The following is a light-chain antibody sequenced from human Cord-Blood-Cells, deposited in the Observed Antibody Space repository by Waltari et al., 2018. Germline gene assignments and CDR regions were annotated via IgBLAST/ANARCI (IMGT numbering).Light chain of an antibody. Sequence: QSALTQPASVSGSPGQSITISCTGTSSDVGCYNLVSWYQQPPGKAPKLMTYEGSKRPSAVSNRFSGSKSGNTASLTISGLQAEDEADYYCCSYAGSSTLVFGGGTKLTVL. CDR3: CSYAGSSTLV. J-gene: IGLJ3*02. CDR2: EGS. V-gene: IGLV2-23*01. CDR1: SSDVGCYNL.